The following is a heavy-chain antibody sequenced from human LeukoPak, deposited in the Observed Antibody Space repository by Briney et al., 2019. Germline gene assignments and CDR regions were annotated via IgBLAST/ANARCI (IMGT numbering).Heavy chain of an antibody. CDR3: ARVGVVHAFAY. CDR1: GGSISSYY. J-gene: IGHJ4*02. D-gene: IGHD3-3*01. V-gene: IGHV4-59*01. CDR2: IYYSGST. Sequence: SETLSLTCTVSGGSISSYYWSWIRQPPGKGLEWIGYIYYSGSTNYNPSLKSRVTISVDTSKNQFSLKLSSVTAADTAVYYCARVGVVHAFAYWGQGTLVTVSS.